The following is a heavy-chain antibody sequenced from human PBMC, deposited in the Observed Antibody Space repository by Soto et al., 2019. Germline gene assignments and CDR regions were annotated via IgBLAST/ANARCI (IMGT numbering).Heavy chain of an antibody. D-gene: IGHD3-22*01. Sequence: PGGSLRLSCAASGFTFSIYAMHWVRQAPGKGLEWVAVISYDGSNKYYADSVKGRFTISRDNSKNTLYLQMNSLRAEDTAVYYCARDPITMIVVVNPYYFDYWGQGTLVTVSS. J-gene: IGHJ4*02. V-gene: IGHV3-30-3*01. CDR1: GFTFSIYA. CDR3: ARDPITMIVVVNPYYFDY. CDR2: ISYDGSNK.